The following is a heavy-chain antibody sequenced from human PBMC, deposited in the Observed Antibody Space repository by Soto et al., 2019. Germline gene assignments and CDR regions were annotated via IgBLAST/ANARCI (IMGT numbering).Heavy chain of an antibody. D-gene: IGHD2-15*01. CDR1: GGSISSNSHY. J-gene: IGHJ3*02. V-gene: IGHV4-39*01. Sequence: SETLSLTCTVSGGSISSNSHYWVWIRQPPGKGLEWIGSIYYNGDTYYNPSLKSRVTISVDTSKNQFSVKLNSVTAADTAVYYCARHQSIVVVTAARAFDIWGQGTMVTVSS. CDR2: IYYNGDT. CDR3: ARHQSIVVVTAARAFDI.